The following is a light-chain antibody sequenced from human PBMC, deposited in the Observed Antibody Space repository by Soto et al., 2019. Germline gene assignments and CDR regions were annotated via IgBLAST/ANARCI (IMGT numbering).Light chain of an antibody. J-gene: IGKJ5*01. V-gene: IGKV3-20*01. Sequence: EIVLAQSPGTLSLPPGERGTLSCRASQSISSRKIAWFQQKPGQAPRLLMYGASSRGTGIPDRFSGGGSGTDFTLTISSLQPEDFATYYCLQDDTYPITFGQGTRLEIK. CDR3: LQDDTYPIT. CDR2: GAS. CDR1: QSISSRK.